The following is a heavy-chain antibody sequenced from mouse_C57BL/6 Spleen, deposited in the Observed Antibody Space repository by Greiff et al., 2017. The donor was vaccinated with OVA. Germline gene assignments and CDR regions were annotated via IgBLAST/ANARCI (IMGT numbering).Heavy chain of an antibody. Sequence: EVKVEESGGGLVKPGGSLKLSCAASGFTFSDYGMHWVRQAPEKGLEWVAYISSGSSTIYYADTVKGRFTISRDNAKNTLFLQMTSLRSEDTAMYYCARIYDGYYVFDYWGQGTTLTVSS. CDR1: GFTFSDYG. D-gene: IGHD2-3*01. CDR3: ARIYDGYYVFDY. CDR2: ISSGSSTI. V-gene: IGHV5-17*01. J-gene: IGHJ2*01.